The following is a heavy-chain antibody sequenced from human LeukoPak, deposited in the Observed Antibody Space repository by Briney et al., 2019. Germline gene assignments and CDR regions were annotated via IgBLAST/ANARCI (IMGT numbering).Heavy chain of an antibody. Sequence: GGSLRLSCAASGFTFISYAMHWVRQAPGKGLEYVSAISSNGGSTYYANSVKGRFTISRDNSKNTLYLQMGSLRAEDMAVYYCARDRDSSGWSIAYYFDYWGQGTLVTVSS. D-gene: IGHD6-19*01. J-gene: IGHJ4*02. V-gene: IGHV3-64*01. CDR2: ISSNGGST. CDR1: GFTFISYA. CDR3: ARDRDSSGWSIAYYFDY.